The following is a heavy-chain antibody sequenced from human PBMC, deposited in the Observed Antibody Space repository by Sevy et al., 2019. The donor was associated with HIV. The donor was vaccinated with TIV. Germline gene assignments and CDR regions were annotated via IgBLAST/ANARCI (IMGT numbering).Heavy chain of an antibody. CDR2: INSDGSST. V-gene: IGHV3-74*01. CDR3: ARLLPLYCSSTSCYNKAFDI. Sequence: GGSLRLSCAASGFTFSSYWMHWVRQAPGKGLVWVSRINSDGSSTSYAASVKGRFTISRDNAKNTLYLQMNSLRAEDTAVYYCARLLPLYCSSTSCYNKAFDIWGQGTMVTVSS. J-gene: IGHJ3*02. D-gene: IGHD2-2*02. CDR1: GFTFSSYW.